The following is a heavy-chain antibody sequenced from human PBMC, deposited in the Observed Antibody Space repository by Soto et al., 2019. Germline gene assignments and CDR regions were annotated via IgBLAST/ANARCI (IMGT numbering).Heavy chain of an antibody. D-gene: IGHD1-26*01. CDR3: ARSRVGARGYYYYYGMDV. V-gene: IGHV4-39*01. CDR2: IYYSGST. Sequence: SETLSLTCTVSGGSISSSSYYWGWIRQPPGKGLEWIGGIYYSGSTYYNPSLKSRVTISVDTSKNQFSLKLSSVTAADTAVYYCARSRVGARGYYYYYGMDVWGQGTTVTVSS. CDR1: GGSISSSSYY. J-gene: IGHJ6*02.